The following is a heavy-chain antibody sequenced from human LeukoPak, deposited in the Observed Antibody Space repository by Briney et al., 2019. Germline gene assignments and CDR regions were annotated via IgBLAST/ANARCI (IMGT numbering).Heavy chain of an antibody. Sequence: PSETLSLTCTVSGGSISSYYWSWIRQPPGKGLEWIGYIYYSGSTNYNPSLKSRVTISVDTSKNQFSLKLSSVTAADTAVYYCARASQWLPLDYWGQGTLVTVSS. D-gene: IGHD6-19*01. CDR3: ARASQWLPLDY. CDR2: IYYSGST. CDR1: GGSISSYY. V-gene: IGHV4-59*01. J-gene: IGHJ4*02.